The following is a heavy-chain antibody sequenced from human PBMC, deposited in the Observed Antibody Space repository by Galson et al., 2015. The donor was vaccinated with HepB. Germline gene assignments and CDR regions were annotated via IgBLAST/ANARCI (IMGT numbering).Heavy chain of an antibody. D-gene: IGHD6-13*01. CDR3: ARDKVRSSSSWYRLFDY. CDR1: GYTFTSYG. V-gene: IGHV1-18*01. J-gene: IGHJ4*02. Sequence: SVKVSCKASGYTFTSYGISWVRQAPGQGLEWMGWISAYNGNTNYAQKLRGRVTMTTDTSTSTAYMELRSLRSDDTAVYYCARDKVRSSSSWYRLFDYWGQGTLVTVSS. CDR2: ISAYNGNT.